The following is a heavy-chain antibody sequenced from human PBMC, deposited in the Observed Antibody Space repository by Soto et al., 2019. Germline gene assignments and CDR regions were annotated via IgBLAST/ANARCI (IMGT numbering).Heavy chain of an antibody. Sequence: PSETLSLTCAVYGGSFSCYYWSWIRQKPGKGLEWIGEINHSGSTNYNPSLKSRVTISVDTSKNQFSLKLSSVTAADTAVYYCASSSYDILTGYYMTQNWSQGTLVTVSS. J-gene: IGHJ4*02. D-gene: IGHD3-9*01. V-gene: IGHV4-34*01. CDR3: ASSSYDILTGYYMTQN. CDR2: INHSGST. CDR1: GGSFSCYY.